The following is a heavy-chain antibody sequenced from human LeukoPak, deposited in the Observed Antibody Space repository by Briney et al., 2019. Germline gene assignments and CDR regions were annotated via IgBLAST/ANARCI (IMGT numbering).Heavy chain of an antibody. CDR1: GYTFTSYY. Sequence: GASVKVSCKASGYTFTSYYMHWVRQAPGQGLEWMGIINPSGGSTSYAQKFQGRVTMTRNTSISTAYMELSSLRSEDTAVYYCAREGWSGYYWTDYWGQGTLVTVSS. CDR3: AREGWSGYYWTDY. D-gene: IGHD3-3*01. V-gene: IGHV1-46*01. CDR2: INPSGGST. J-gene: IGHJ4*02.